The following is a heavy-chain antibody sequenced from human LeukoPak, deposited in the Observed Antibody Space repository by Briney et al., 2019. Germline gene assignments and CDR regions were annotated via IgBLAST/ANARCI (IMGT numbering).Heavy chain of an antibody. CDR2: INPNSGGT. CDR1: GYTFTSYG. Sequence: GASVKVSCKASGYTFTSYGISWVRQAPGQGLEWMGRINPNSGGTNYAQKFQGRVTMTRDTSISTAYMELSRLRSDDTAVYYCASYSGYDYYFDYWGQGTLVTVSS. V-gene: IGHV1-2*06. CDR3: ASYSGYDYYFDY. D-gene: IGHD5-12*01. J-gene: IGHJ4*02.